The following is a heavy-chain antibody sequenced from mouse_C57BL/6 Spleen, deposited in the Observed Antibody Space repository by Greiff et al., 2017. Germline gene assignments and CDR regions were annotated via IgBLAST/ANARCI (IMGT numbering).Heavy chain of an antibody. V-gene: IGHV8-8*01. J-gene: IGHJ4*01. Sequence: QVTLKVSGPGILQPSQTLSLTCSFSGFSLSTFGMGVGWIRPPSGKGLEWLAHIWWDDAKYCNPALKSRLTISKDTSKNQVVLKIANVDTADTATYYCARIAVGSYAMDDWGQGTTVTVAS. CDR2: IWWDDAK. CDR3: ARIAVGSYAMDD. CDR1: GFSLSTFGMG. D-gene: IGHD1-1*01.